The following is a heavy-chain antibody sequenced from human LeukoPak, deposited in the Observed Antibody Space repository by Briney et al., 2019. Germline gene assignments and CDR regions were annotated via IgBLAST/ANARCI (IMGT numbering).Heavy chain of an antibody. J-gene: IGHJ4*02. CDR2: ITNGGGGT. Sequence: PGGSLRLSRAASEFTFSKYAMSWVREAPGKGLQWVSSITNGGGGTYYADSVKGRFTISRDNSKNTPYLQMNSLRVEGSAVYYCGRRVGDWGYPLAYYLDFWGQGTLVTVSS. V-gene: IGHV3-23*01. CDR1: EFTFSKYA. CDR3: GRRVGDWGYPLAYYLDF. D-gene: IGHD2-21*01.